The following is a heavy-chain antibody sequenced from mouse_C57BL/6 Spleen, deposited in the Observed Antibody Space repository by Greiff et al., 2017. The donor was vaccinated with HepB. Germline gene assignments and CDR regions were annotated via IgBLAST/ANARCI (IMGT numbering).Heavy chain of an antibody. V-gene: IGHV1-7*01. D-gene: IGHD3-2*02. Sequence: VQLQQSGAELAKPGASVKLSCKASGYTFTSYWMHWVNQRPGQGLEWIGYINPSSGYTKYNQKFKDKATLTADKSSSTAYMQLSSLTYEDSAVYYCARGDSSGYSAMDYWGQGTSVTVSS. CDR1: GYTFTSYW. CDR2: INPSSGYT. CDR3: ARGDSSGYSAMDY. J-gene: IGHJ4*01.